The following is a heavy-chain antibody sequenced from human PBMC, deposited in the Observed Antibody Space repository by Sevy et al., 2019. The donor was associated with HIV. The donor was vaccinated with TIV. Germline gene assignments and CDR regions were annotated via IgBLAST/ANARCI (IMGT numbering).Heavy chain of an antibody. V-gene: IGHV3-7*01. D-gene: IGHD2-2*01. J-gene: IGHJ6*02. CDR2: IKQDGSEN. CDR3: ARHNTNYNYALDV. CDR1: GFTFTTYW. Sequence: GGSLRLSCVASGFTFTTYWVTWVRQAPGKGLEWVANIKQDGSENYYVHSVKGRFTISRDNAKNSLYLQMNSLRADDTAVYYCARHNTNYNYALDVWGQGTTVTVSS.